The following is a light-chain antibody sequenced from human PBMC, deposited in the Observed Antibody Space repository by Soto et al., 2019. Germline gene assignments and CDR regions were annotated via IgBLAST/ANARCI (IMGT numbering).Light chain of an antibody. J-gene: IGKJ1*01. CDR2: GAS. Sequence: EIVMTQSPATLSVSPGERATLSCRASQSVSSNLAWYQQKPGQAPRLLIYGASTRATGIPARFSGSGSGTEFTLTISSLQSEDVAVYYCHQYYNWPPMAFGQGTKVEIK. CDR1: QSVSSN. CDR3: HQYYNWPPMA. V-gene: IGKV3-15*01.